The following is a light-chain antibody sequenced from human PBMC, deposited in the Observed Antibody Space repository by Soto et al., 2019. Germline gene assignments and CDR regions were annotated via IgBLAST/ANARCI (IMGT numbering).Light chain of an antibody. Sequence: QSVLTQPPSASGTPGQRVTLSCSGSSSNIGSNTVNWYQQLPGTAPKLLIYSNYQRPSGVPDRFSGSKSGTSASLAISGLQSEDEADYFCAAWDDSLNGLVFGTGTKLTVL. CDR2: SNY. CDR3: AAWDDSLNGLV. CDR1: SSNIGSNT. V-gene: IGLV1-44*01. J-gene: IGLJ1*01.